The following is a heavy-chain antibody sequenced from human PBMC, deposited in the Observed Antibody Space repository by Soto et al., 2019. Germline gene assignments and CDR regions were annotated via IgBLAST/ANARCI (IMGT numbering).Heavy chain of an antibody. CDR2: ISGNSNYM. V-gene: IGHV3-21*06. J-gene: IGHJ4*02. CDR1: GFTFSSYS. CDR3: EREMIGSDSYDY. D-gene: IGHD3-10*01. Sequence: GGSLRLSCAASGFTFSSYSMNWVRQAPGKGLEWVSSISGNSNYMYYADSVKGRFTISRDNAKNSLYVQMNSLRAEDTAVYYSEREMIGSDSYDYWGQEILVIVAS.